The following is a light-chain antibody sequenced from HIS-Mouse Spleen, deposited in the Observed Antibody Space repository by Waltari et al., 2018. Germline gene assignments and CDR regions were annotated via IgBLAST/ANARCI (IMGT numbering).Light chain of an antibody. Sequence: DIQMTQSPSSLSASVGDRVTIPCRASQRISSYLNWYQQKPGKAPKLLIYAASSLQSGVPSRFSGSGSGTDFTLTISSLQPEDFATYYCQQSYSTLWTFGQGTKVEIK. CDR3: QQSYSTLWT. V-gene: IGKV1-39*01. J-gene: IGKJ1*01. CDR2: AAS. CDR1: QRISSY.